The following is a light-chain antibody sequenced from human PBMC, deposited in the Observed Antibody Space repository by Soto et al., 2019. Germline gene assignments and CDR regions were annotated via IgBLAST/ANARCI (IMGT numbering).Light chain of an antibody. CDR1: QSVSSSY. CDR2: GAF. J-gene: IGKJ2*01. V-gene: IGKV3-20*01. CDR3: QQYDDSPFMYT. Sequence: EIVLTQSPGTLSLSPGERATLSCRASQSVSSSYLVWYQQKPGQAPRLLIHGAFSRAAGIPDRFSGSGSGTHFTLTISRLEPEDFAVYYCQQYDDSPFMYTFGQGTKLEIK.